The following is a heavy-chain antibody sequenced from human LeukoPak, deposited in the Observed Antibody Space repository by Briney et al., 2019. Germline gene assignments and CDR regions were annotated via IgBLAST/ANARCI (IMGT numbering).Heavy chain of an antibody. CDR3: ARDLFDSSGYYSGRWD. V-gene: IGHV1-18*01. CDR2: ISAYNGNT. CDR1: GYTFTSYG. Sequence: ASVKVSCKASGYTFTSYGISWVRQAPGQGLEWMGWISAYNGNTNYAQKLQGRVTMTTDTSTSTAYMELRSLRSDDTAVYYCARDLFDSSGYYSGRWDWGQGTLVTVSS. J-gene: IGHJ4*02. D-gene: IGHD3-22*01.